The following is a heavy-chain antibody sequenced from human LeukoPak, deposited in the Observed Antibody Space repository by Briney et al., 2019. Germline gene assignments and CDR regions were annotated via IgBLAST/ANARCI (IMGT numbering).Heavy chain of an antibody. V-gene: IGHV4-34*01. CDR1: GGSFSGYY. CDR2: INHSGST. Sequence: PSETLSLTCAVYGGSFSGYYWSWIRQPPGKGLEWIGEINHSGSTYYNPSLKSRVTISVDTSKNQFSLKLSSVTAADTAVYYCARMQWFLDYWGQGTLVTVSS. D-gene: IGHD3-22*01. CDR3: ARMQWFLDY. J-gene: IGHJ4*02.